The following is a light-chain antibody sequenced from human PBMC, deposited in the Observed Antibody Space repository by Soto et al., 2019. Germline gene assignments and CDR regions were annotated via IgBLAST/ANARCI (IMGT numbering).Light chain of an antibody. Sequence: EIVMTQSPATLSVSPGERATLSCRASQSVSSNLAWYQQKPGQAPRLLIYGASTRATGIPARFSGRGSGTEFTHTISSLQSADFAVYYCQHYNNWPPWTFGQGTKVEIK. CDR1: QSVSSN. J-gene: IGKJ1*01. V-gene: IGKV3-15*01. CDR2: GAS. CDR3: QHYNNWPPWT.